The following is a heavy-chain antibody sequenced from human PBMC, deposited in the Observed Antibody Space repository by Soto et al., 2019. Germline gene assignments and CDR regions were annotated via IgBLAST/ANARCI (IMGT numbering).Heavy chain of an antibody. V-gene: IGHV3-48*02. CDR1: GFTFSSYS. CDR3: ARDTPFYDSSGYYRTDAFDI. D-gene: IGHD3-22*01. CDR2: ISSSSSTI. Sequence: EVQLVESGGGLVQPGGSLRLSCAASGFTFSSYSMNWVRQAPGKGLEWVSYISSSSSTIYYAHSVKGRFTLSRDNAKNSLYLQMNSLRDEDTAVYYCARDTPFYDSSGYYRTDAFDIWGQGTMVTVSS. J-gene: IGHJ3*02.